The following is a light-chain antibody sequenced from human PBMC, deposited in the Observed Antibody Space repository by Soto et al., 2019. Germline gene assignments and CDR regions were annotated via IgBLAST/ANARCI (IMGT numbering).Light chain of an antibody. J-gene: IGKJ4*01. CDR2: GAS. V-gene: IGKV3-15*01. Sequence: EIVMTQSPATLSVSPGETATLSCRAGQSVNDDVAWYQQQPGQAPRLLIYGASTRATGIPARFSGSGSGTEFTLTISSLQSEDFAVYYCQHYNNWPLTFGGGTKVEIK. CDR3: QHYNNWPLT. CDR1: QSVNDD.